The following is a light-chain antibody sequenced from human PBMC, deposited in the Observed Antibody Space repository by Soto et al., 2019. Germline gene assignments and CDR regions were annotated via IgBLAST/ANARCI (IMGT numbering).Light chain of an antibody. CDR2: WAS. CDR1: QSVLYSSNHKNY. Sequence: DIVMTQSPDSLAVSLGERATTNCKSSQSVLYSSNHKNYLAWYQQRPGLPPKLLIYWASTRESGVPDRFSGSGSGTDFTLTITSLQAEDVAVYYCQQYESTPPTLGQGTKLEIK. J-gene: IGKJ2*01. V-gene: IGKV4-1*01. CDR3: QQYESTPPT.